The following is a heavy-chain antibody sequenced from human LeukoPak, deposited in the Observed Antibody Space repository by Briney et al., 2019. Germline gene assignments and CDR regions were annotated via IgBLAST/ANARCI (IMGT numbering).Heavy chain of an antibody. D-gene: IGHD3-22*01. J-gene: IGHJ4*02. V-gene: IGHV3-74*01. CDR1: GFTFSSYW. CDR2: INSDGSST. CDR3: ARGGSSGYPDY. Sequence: PGGSLRLSCAASGFTFSSYWMHWVRQAPGKGLVWVSRINSDGSSTSYADSEKGRFTISRDNAKNTLYLQMNSLRAEDTAVYYCARGGSSGYPDYWGQGTLVTVSS.